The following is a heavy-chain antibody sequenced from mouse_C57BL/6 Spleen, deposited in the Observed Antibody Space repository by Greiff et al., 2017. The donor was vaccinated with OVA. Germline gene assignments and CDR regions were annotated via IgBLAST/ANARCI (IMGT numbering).Heavy chain of an antibody. CDR1: GYTFTDYY. CDR3: ARGGLDGYFDV. CDR2: INPNNGGT. D-gene: IGHD3-3*01. J-gene: IGHJ1*03. Sequence: VQLQQSGPELVKPGASVKISCKASGYTFTDYYMNWVKQSHGKSLEWIGDINPNNGGTSYNQKFKGKATLTVDKSSSTAYMELRSLTSEDSAVYYCARGGLDGYFDVWGTGTTVTVSS. V-gene: IGHV1-26*01.